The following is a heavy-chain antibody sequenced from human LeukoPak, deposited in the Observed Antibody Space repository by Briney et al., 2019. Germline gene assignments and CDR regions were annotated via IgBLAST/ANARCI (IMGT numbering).Heavy chain of an antibody. J-gene: IGHJ5*02. V-gene: IGHV5-51*01. CDR3: ARDYYDSSAHGPFDP. Sequence: GESLKISCKGSGYSFTSYWIGWVRQMPGKGLEWMGIIYPGDSDTRYSPSFQGQVTISADKSISTAYLQWSSLKASDTAMYYCARDYYDSSAHGPFDPWGQGTLVTVSS. D-gene: IGHD3-22*01. CDR2: IYPGDSDT. CDR1: GYSFTSYW.